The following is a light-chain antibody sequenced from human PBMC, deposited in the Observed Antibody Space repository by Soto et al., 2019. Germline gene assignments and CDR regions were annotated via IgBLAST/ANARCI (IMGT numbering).Light chain of an antibody. CDR2: SDN. CDR1: NSNIGANT. V-gene: IGLV1-44*01. J-gene: IGLJ1*01. Sequence: QSVLTQPPSASGTPGQRVTISCSGSNSNIGANTVNWYQQVPGTAPKLLLYSDNQRPSGVPDRFSGSKSGTSASLAIRGLQSEDEAAYYCAAWDDSLNANYVFGTGTKLTVL. CDR3: AAWDDSLNANYV.